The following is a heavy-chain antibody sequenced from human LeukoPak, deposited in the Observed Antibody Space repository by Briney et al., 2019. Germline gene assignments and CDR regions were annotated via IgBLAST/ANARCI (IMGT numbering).Heavy chain of an antibody. CDR1: GFTFGDYA. D-gene: IGHD3-22*01. CDR3: TRDGQAYYYDSSGPYFDY. Sequence: GGSLRLSCTASGFTFGDYAMSWFRQAPGKGLEWVGFIRSKAYGGTTEYAASVKGRFTISRDDSKSIAYLQMNSLKTEDTAVYYCTRDGQAYYYDSSGPYFDYWGQGTLVTVSS. CDR2: IRSKAYGGTT. J-gene: IGHJ4*02. V-gene: IGHV3-49*03.